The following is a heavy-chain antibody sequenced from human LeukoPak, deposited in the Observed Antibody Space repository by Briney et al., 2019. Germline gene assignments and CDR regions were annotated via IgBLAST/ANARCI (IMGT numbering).Heavy chain of an antibody. D-gene: IGHD1-26*01. V-gene: IGHV4-34*01. CDR2: INHSGST. J-gene: IGHJ5*02. CDR3: ARGSWVLWEPNVPHYNWFDP. Sequence: SETLSLTCAVYGGSLGGYSWSWIRQPPGKGLEWIGEINHSGSTNYNPSLKSRVTISVDTSKNQFSLKLSSVTAADTAVYYCARGSWVLWEPNVPHYNWFDPWGQGTLVTVSS. CDR1: GGSLGGYS.